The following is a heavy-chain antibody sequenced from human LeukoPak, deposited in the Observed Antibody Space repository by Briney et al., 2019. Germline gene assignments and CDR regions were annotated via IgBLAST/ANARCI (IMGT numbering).Heavy chain of an antibody. CDR1: GLTVSSNY. J-gene: IGHJ4*02. CDR2: IYSGGST. Sequence: GGSLRLSCAASGLTVSSNYMSWVRQAPGKGLEWVSVIYSGGSTYYADSVKGRFTISRDNSKNTLYLQMNSLRAEDTAVYYCARERGGFYFDYWGQGTLVTVSS. CDR3: ARERGGFYFDY. V-gene: IGHV3-53*01. D-gene: IGHD3-16*01.